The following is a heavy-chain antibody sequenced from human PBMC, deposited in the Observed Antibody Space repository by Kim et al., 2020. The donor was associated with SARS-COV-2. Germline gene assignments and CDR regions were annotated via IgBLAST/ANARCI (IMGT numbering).Heavy chain of an antibody. D-gene: IGHD3-10*01. Sequence: TYSNPSLKVRVTISVNTTKNQFSLKLSAVTAADTAVYYCARVSYYGFDYWGQGTLVTVSS. CDR2: T. V-gene: IGHV4-31*02. J-gene: IGHJ4*02. CDR3: ARVSYYGFDY.